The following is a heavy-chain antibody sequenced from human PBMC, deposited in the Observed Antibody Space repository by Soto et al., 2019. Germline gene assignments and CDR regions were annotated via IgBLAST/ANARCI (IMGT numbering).Heavy chain of an antibody. CDR1: GGTFRSYV. J-gene: IGHJ4*02. Sequence: QVQLVQSGAEVKKPGSSVKGSCKASGGTFRSYVTSWVRQAPGQGLEWLGGIIPMYGTTYYAQTFQGRVTISADESTSTAFMDLRSLRSEDTAGYYCARIGTLDWIDDYWGQVNLVTVAS. CDR3: ARIGTLDWIDDY. CDR2: IIPMYGTT. V-gene: IGHV1-69*12. D-gene: IGHD1-1*01.